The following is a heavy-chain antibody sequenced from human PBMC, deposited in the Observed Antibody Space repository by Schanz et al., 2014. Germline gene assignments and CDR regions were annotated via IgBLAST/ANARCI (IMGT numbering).Heavy chain of an antibody. CDR1: GYTFTGYS. D-gene: IGHD3-10*01. V-gene: IGHV1-2*06. CDR2: INPNSGGT. CDR3: AREGTVIRGLSGWFDP. J-gene: IGHJ5*02. Sequence: QVQLVQSGADVKKPGASVKVSCKASGYTFTGYSMHWVRQAPGQGLEYMGRINPNSGGTNFAQKFQGRVTMTRETSISTVYMELSRLRSDDTAVYYCAREGTVIRGLSGWFDPWGQGTLVTVSS.